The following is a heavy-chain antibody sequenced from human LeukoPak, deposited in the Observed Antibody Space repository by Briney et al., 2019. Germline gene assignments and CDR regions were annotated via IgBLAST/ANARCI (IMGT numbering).Heavy chain of an antibody. Sequence: SETLSLTCTVSGGSISSYYWSWIRQPPVKELEWIGYIYYSGSTNYNPSLKSRVTISVDTSKNQFSLKLSSVTAADTAVYYCARDSSTLSLEAFDIWGQGTMVTVSS. CDR1: GGSISSYY. D-gene: IGHD3-16*02. V-gene: IGHV4-59*01. CDR2: IYYSGST. CDR3: ARDSSTLSLEAFDI. J-gene: IGHJ3*02.